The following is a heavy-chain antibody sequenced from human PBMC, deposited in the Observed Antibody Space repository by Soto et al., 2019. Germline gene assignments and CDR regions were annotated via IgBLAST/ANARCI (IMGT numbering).Heavy chain of an antibody. D-gene: IGHD2-21*02. J-gene: IGHJ1*01. V-gene: IGHV1-69*12. Sequence: QVQLVQSGAEVKKPGSSVKVSCKASGGTFSSYAISWVRQAPGQGLEWMGGIIPIFGTANYAQKFQGRVTMSGDESTSTAYMELSSLRSEDTAVYYCARGRYCGGDCYLPQHWGPGTLVTVSS. CDR1: GGTFSSYA. CDR2: IIPIFGTA. CDR3: ARGRYCGGDCYLPQH.